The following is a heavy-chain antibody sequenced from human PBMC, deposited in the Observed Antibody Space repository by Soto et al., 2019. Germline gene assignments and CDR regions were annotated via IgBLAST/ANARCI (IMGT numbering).Heavy chain of an antibody. CDR3: ARDRAVRTGPIPTYYFDY. V-gene: IGHV4-31*03. Sequence: SETLSLTCTVSGGSISSGGYYWSWIRQHPGKGLEWIGYIYYSGSTYYNPSLKSRVTISVDTSKNQFSLKLSSVTAADTAVYYCARDRAVRTGPIPTYYFDYWGQGTLVTVSS. J-gene: IGHJ4*02. D-gene: IGHD3-9*01. CDR1: GGSISSGGYY. CDR2: IYYSGST.